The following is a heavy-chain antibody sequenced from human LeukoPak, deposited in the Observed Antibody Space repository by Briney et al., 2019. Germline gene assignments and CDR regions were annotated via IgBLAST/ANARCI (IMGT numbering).Heavy chain of an antibody. CDR2: INPNSGGA. V-gene: IGHV1-2*02. Sequence: ASVKVSCTSSGYTFTGYYMHWVRQAPGQGLEWMGWINPNSGGANYAQKFQGRVTMTRDTSISTAYMDLSSLRSDDTAVYYCARDYGGFCTSDNCYRTIFDYWGQGTLVTVSS. D-gene: IGHD2-2*02. CDR3: ARDYGGFCTSDNCYRTIFDY. J-gene: IGHJ4*02. CDR1: GYTFTGYY.